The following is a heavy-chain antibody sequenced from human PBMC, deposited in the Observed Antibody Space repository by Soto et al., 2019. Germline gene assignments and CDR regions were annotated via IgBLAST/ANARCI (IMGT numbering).Heavy chain of an antibody. V-gene: IGHV3-7*01. Sequence: PGGSLRLSCAASRFTFSSYYMSWVRQAQGKGLEWVAKGNEDGSEKYYVDSVKGRFTVSRENAKNSRYLQMNSLRAEDTAVYYCAKWGRDGSDYWAEGTLVTVS. J-gene: IGHJ4*02. CDR1: RFTFSSYY. CDR2: GNEDGSEK. CDR3: AKWGRDGSDY. D-gene: IGHD1-26*01.